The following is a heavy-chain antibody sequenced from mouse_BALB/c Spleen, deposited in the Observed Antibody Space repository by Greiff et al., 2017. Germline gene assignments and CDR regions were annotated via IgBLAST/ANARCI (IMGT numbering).Heavy chain of an antibody. V-gene: IGHV1-54*01. CDR2: INPGSGGT. J-gene: IGHJ4*01. Sequence: QVQLQQSGAELVGPGTSVTVSCKASGYAFTNYLIEWVKQRPGRGLEWIGVINPGSGGTNYNEKFKGKATLTADKSYSTAYMQLSSLTSDDSAVYFCARRGLRNAMDYWGQGTSVTVSS. D-gene: IGHD1-1*01. CDR3: ARRGLRNAMDY. CDR1: GYAFTNYL.